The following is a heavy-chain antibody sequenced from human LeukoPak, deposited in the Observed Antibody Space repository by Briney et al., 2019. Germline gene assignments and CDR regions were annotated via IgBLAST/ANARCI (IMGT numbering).Heavy chain of an antibody. CDR1: GGTFSSYA. D-gene: IGHD3-22*01. Sequence: SVKVSCKASGGTFSSYAISWVRQAPGQGLEWMGGIIPIFGTANYAQKFQGRVTITADKSTSTAFMELRSLTSDDTAVYYCARDPSYYDSSGYPDYWGQGTLVTVSS. CDR2: IIPIFGTA. V-gene: IGHV1-69*06. J-gene: IGHJ4*02. CDR3: ARDPSYYDSSGYPDY.